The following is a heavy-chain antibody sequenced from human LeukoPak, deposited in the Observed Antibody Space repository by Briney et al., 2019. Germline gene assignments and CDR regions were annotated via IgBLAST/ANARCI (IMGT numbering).Heavy chain of an antibody. CDR3: GRGPPFDQAIDY. J-gene: IGHJ4*02. D-gene: IGHD2/OR15-2a*01. CDR1: GFTFSSYW. CDR2: INTDGSST. V-gene: IGHV3-74*01. Sequence: QPGGSLRLSCAASGFTFSSYWMHWVRQAPAKGLVWVSRINTDGSSTTYADSVKGRFTISRDNAKNTLYLQMDSLRAEDTAVYYCGRGPPFDQAIDYWGQGTLVTVSS.